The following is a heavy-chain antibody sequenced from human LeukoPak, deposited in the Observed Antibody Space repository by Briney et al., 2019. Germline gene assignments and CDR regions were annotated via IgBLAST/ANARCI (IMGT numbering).Heavy chain of an antibody. Sequence: SETLSLTCAVSGGSISSYYWSWIRQPPGKGLEWIGYIYYSGSTNYNPSLKSRVTISVDTSKNQFSLKLSSVTAADTAVYYCARDQGIVARREFDYWGQGTLVTVSS. D-gene: IGHD3-22*01. V-gene: IGHV4-59*01. CDR3: ARDQGIVARREFDY. J-gene: IGHJ4*02. CDR2: IYYSGST. CDR1: GGSISSYY.